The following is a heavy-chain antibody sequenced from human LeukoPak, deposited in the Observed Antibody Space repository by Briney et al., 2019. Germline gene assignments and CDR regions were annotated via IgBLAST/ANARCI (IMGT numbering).Heavy chain of an antibody. J-gene: IGHJ3*02. Sequence: SETLSLTCAVYGGSFSDYFWTWIRQPPGKGLEWIGDINHSGSTNYNPSLKSRVTMSLDTSKNQFSLKLSSVTAADTAVYYCARLWPGGSWAFDIWGQATMVTVSP. CDR3: ARLWPGGSWAFDI. CDR2: INHSGST. V-gene: IGHV4-34*01. D-gene: IGHD3-10*01. CDR1: GGSFSDYF.